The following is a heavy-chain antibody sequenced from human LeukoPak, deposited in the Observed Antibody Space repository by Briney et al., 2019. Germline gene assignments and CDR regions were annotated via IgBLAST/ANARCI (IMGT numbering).Heavy chain of an antibody. V-gene: IGHV3-11*06. Sequence: GESLRLSCAASGFTFSDYYMSWIRQAPGKGLEWVSYISGSTTYTTYADSVKGRFTISRDNAKNSLYLQMNSLRGEGTAVYYCARLGSIAAAGTPDYWGQGTLVTVSS. D-gene: IGHD6-13*01. CDR3: ARLGSIAAAGTPDY. J-gene: IGHJ4*02. CDR1: GFTFSDYY. CDR2: ISGSTTYT.